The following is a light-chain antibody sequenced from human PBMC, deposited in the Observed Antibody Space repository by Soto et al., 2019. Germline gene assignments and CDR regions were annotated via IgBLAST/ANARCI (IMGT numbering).Light chain of an antibody. CDR2: GAS. CDR1: QSVSNNY. Sequence: EIVMTQSPVTLSVSPGERATLSCRAIQSVSNNYLAWYQQKPGQAPRLLIYGASNRATGIPDRFSGSGSGTDFTLTISSLEPEDFAVYYCQHRSNWPRLTFGGGTKVDIK. V-gene: IGKV3D-20*02. CDR3: QHRSNWPRLT. J-gene: IGKJ4*01.